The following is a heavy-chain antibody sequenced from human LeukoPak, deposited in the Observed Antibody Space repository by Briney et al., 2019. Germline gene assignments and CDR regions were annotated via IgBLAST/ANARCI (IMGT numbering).Heavy chain of an antibody. CDR3: ARDLLIYDSSGYYSAGDY. CDR1: GFTFSNYA. V-gene: IGHV3-30*19. J-gene: IGHJ4*02. CDR2: ISYDGSNK. D-gene: IGHD3-22*01. Sequence: GGSLRLSCAASGFTFSNYAMHWVRQAPGKGLEWVAVISYDGSNKYYADSVKGRFTISRDNSKNTLYLQMNSLRAEDTAVYYCARDLLIYDSSGYYSAGDYWGQGTLVTVSS.